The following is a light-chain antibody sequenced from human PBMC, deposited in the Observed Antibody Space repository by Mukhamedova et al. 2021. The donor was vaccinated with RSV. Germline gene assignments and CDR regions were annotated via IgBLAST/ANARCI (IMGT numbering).Light chain of an antibody. Sequence: WYQRRVHGKAPKLLIYTASSLYTGVPSRFSGGGSGTDFTLTISSLQPEGFATYHCQQSYNEPFTFGGGTKVEVK. CDR3: QQSYNEPFT. CDR2: TAS. V-gene: IGKV1-39*01. J-gene: IGKJ4*01.